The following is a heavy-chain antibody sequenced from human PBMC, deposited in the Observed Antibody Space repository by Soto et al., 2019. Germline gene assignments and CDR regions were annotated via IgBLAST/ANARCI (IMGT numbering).Heavy chain of an antibody. CDR1: GDSVSSNSAA. V-gene: IGHV6-1*01. CDR3: ARQVGVYYGSNYYGMDV. Sequence: QVQLQQSGPGLVKPSQTLSLTCAISGDSVSSNSAAWNWIRQSPSRGLEWLGRTYYRSKWYNDYAVSVKSRITINPDTSKNQFPLQLNSVTPEDTAVYYCARQVGVYYGSNYYGMDVWGQGTTVTVSS. J-gene: IGHJ6*02. D-gene: IGHD3-10*01. CDR2: TYYRSKWYN.